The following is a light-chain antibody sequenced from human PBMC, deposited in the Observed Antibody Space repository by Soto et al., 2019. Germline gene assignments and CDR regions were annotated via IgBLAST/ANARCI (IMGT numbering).Light chain of an antibody. J-gene: IGLJ2*01. CDR3: CSYASSSVV. Sequence: QSVLTQPASVSGSPGQSITISCTGSSSDVGSHNLVSWYQQHPGNAPKLMIYEASKRPSGVSNRFSGSKSGNTASLTISGLQAEDEADYYCCSYASSSVVFGGGTQLTVL. CDR2: EAS. CDR1: SSDVGSHNL. V-gene: IGLV2-23*01.